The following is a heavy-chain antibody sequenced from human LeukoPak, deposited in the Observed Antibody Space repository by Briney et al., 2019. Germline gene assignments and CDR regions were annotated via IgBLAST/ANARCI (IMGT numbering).Heavy chain of an antibody. CDR1: GFTFSSYG. CDR2: IQYDGSNK. Sequence: GGSLRLSCATSGFTFSSYGMHWVRQAPGKGLEWVAFIQYDGSNKYYADSVRGRFTISRDNSKTTLYLQINSLRAEDTALYTCAKEYGRGSRPNYFDFWGQGTLVTVS. V-gene: IGHV3-30*02. J-gene: IGHJ4*02. D-gene: IGHD6-19*01. CDR3: AKEYGRGSRPNYFDF.